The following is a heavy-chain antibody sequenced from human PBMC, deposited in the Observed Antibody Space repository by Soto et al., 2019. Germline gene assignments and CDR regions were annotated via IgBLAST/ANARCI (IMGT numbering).Heavy chain of an antibody. Sequence: TLSLTCTVSGGSISSSSYYWGCIRQPPGKGLEWIGSIYYSGSTYYNPSLKSRVTISVDTSKNQFSLKLSSVTAADTAVYYCARQDYYDSSGYYPYYFDYWGQGTLVTVSS. V-gene: IGHV4-39*01. CDR2: IYYSGST. D-gene: IGHD3-22*01. CDR3: ARQDYYDSSGYYPYYFDY. J-gene: IGHJ4*02. CDR1: GGSISSSSYY.